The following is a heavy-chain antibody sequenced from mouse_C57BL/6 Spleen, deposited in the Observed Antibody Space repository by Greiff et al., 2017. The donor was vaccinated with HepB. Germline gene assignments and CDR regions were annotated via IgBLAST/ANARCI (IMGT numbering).Heavy chain of an antibody. CDR3: ARAGDRNYFDY. J-gene: IGHJ2*01. V-gene: IGHV3-6*01. Sequence: EVKLVESGPGLVKPSQSLSLTCSVTGYSITSGYYWNWIRQFPGNKLEWMGYISYDGSNNYNPSLKNRISITRDTSKNQFFLKLNSVTTEDTATYYCARAGDRNYFDYWGQGTTLTVSS. CDR1: GYSITSGYY. CDR2: ISYDGSN.